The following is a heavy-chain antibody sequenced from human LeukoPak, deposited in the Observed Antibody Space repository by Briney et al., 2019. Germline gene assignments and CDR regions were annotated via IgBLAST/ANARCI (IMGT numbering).Heavy chain of an antibody. J-gene: IGHJ6*03. Sequence: SETLSLTCTVSGGSISSSSYYWGWIRQPPGKGLEWIGSIYYSGSTYYNPSLKSRVTISVDTSKNQFSLKLSSVTAADTAVYYCARGGDGYNSWYYYYYMDVWGKGTTVTVSS. D-gene: IGHD5-24*01. CDR1: GGSISSSSYY. V-gene: IGHV4-39*07. CDR3: ARGGDGYNSWYYYYYMDV. CDR2: IYYSGST.